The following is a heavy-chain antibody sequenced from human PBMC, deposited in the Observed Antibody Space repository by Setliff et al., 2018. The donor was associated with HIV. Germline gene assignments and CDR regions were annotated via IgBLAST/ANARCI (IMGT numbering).Heavy chain of an antibody. CDR3: ARRIIVGAISDVFDI. V-gene: IGHV4-34*10. CDR1: GGSLSGHY. J-gene: IGHJ3*02. Sequence: PSETLSLTCAVYGGSLSGHYWTWIRQPAGKGLEWLGHIKDTGATNYSPSLKSRVTMSIDTSNKQFSLKLSSVTAADTAVYYCARRIIVGAISDVFDIWGQGTLVTVSS. D-gene: IGHD1-26*01. CDR2: IKDTGAT.